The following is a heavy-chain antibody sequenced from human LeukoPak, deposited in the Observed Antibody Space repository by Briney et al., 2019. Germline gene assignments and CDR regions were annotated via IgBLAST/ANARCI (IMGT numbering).Heavy chain of an antibody. CDR3: ARAVIGTRYSSSSGLNY. CDR1: GYTFTGYW. J-gene: IGHJ4*02. CDR2: INPNSGGT. Sequence: GASVKVSCKAFGYTFTGYWMHWVRQAPGQGLEWMGWINPNSGGTNYAQKFQGRVTMTRDTSISTAYMELSRLRSDDTAVYYCARAVIGTRYSSSSGLNYWGQGTLVTVSS. V-gene: IGHV1-2*02. D-gene: IGHD6-6*01.